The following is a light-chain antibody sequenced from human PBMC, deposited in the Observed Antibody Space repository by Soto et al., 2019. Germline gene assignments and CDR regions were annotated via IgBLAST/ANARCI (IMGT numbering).Light chain of an antibody. Sequence: EIVLTQSPGTLSLSPGERANISCRASQGITNSYLAWYQQKPGQAPRLLLYGASFRATDIPDRFSGSGSGTDFTLKISRVEAEDVGVYYCMQPLQSWTFGQGTKVDIK. CDR2: GAS. CDR1: QGITNSY. J-gene: IGKJ1*01. CDR3: MQPLQSWT. V-gene: IGKV3-20*01.